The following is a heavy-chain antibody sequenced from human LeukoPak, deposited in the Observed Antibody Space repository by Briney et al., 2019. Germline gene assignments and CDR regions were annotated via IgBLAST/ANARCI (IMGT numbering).Heavy chain of an antibody. CDR3: AKDDRGNEAPFDY. CDR2: ISYDGTNK. Sequence: GGSLRLSCAASGFTFSNYDMHWGRQAPGKGLEWMAVISYDGTNKYYADSVKGRFTISRDNSKNTLHLQMNSLRAEDTAVYYCAKDDRGNEAPFDYWGQGTLVTVS. J-gene: IGHJ4*02. CDR1: GFTFSNYD. V-gene: IGHV3-30*18.